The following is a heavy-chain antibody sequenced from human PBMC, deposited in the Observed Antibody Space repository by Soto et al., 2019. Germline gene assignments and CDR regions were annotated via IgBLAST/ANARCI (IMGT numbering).Heavy chain of an antibody. CDR2: VYYTGST. CDR1: GGSVRSGSYY. V-gene: IGHV4-61*01. J-gene: IGHJ6*02. Sequence: SETLSLTCTVSGGSVRSGSYYWNWIQQPPGKGLEWIGYVYYTGSTDYNPSLKSRVTISVDTSKNQFTLKLSTVTAADAAVYYCARDGVTITGVASPGLDVWGQGTTVT. D-gene: IGHD3-3*01. CDR3: ARDGVTITGVASPGLDV.